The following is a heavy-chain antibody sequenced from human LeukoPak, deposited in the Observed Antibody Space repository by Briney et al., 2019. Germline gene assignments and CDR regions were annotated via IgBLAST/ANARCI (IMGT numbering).Heavy chain of an antibody. CDR1: GYTFTSYA. CDR2: INTNTGNP. CDR3: AVDYDILTGSHGSDY. D-gene: IGHD3-9*01. J-gene: IGHJ4*02. V-gene: IGHV7-4-1*02. Sequence: ASVKVSCTASGYTFTSYAMNWVRQAPGQGLEWMGWINTNTGNPTYAQGFTGRFVFSLDTSVSTAYLQISSLKAEDTAVYYCAVDYDILTGSHGSDYWGQGTLVTVSS.